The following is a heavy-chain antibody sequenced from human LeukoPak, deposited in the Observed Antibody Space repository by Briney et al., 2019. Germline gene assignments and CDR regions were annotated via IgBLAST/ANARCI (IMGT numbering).Heavy chain of an antibody. Sequence: GGSLRLSCAAPGFTFSSYTIHWVRQAPGKGLDWVAVISYDGSNKYYADSVKGRFTISRDNSKNTLYLQMNSLRAEDTAVYYCAKGSYLKGSFDYWGQGTLVTVSS. V-gene: IGHV3-30-3*01. J-gene: IGHJ4*02. CDR3: AKGSYLKGSFDY. CDR2: ISYDGSNK. CDR1: GFTFSSYT. D-gene: IGHD3-16*02.